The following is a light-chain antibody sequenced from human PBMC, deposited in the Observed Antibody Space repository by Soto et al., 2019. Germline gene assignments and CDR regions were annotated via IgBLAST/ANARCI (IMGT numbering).Light chain of an antibody. V-gene: IGKV3-15*01. CDR2: GAS. CDR1: QSVSSN. Sequence: EIVMTQSPATLSVSPGERATLGGSASQSVSSNLAWYQQKPGQAPRLLIYGASTRATGIPARFSGSGSGTEFALTISSLQPEDFAVYYCHQYEKWPPITFGQGTRLEIK. J-gene: IGKJ5*01. CDR3: HQYEKWPPIT.